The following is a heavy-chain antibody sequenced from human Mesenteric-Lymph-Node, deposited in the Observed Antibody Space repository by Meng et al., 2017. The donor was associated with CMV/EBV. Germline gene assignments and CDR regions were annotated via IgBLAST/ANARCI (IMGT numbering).Heavy chain of an antibody. V-gene: IGHV1-3*04. CDR3: ARTNNWGFDY. D-gene: IGHD3-16*01. CDR2: INIGEDKT. J-gene: IGHJ4*02. CDR1: GYTFSSYA. Sequence: QVQLVQSGAEVKNPGASVKVSCKASGYTFSSYAMHWVRQAPGQRLEWMGWINIGEDKTKTSQNFQGRVTLTRDTSANTAYMELSSLRSDDTAVYYCARTNNWGFDYWGQGTLVTVSS.